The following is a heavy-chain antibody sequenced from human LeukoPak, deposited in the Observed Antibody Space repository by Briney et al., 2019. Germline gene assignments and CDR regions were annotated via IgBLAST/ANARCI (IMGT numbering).Heavy chain of an antibody. Sequence: PSETLSLTCTVSGGSISSYYWSWLRQPAGKGLEWIGRIYSGGSTNYNPSLKSRVTMSVDSSNNHFSLKLSSVTAADPAVFYCARENTGSYREFDYWGQGTLVTVSS. CDR3: ARENTGSYREFDY. J-gene: IGHJ4*02. CDR2: IYSGGST. V-gene: IGHV4-4*07. CDR1: GGSISSYY. D-gene: IGHD1-26*01.